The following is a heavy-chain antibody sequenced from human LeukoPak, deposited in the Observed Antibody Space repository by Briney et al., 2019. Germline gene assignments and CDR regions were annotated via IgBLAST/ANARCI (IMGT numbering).Heavy chain of an antibody. J-gene: IGHJ4*02. CDR3: ARDGRNYYDSSGYYYDY. Sequence: GGSLRLSCAASGFTFSSYVMSWVRQAPGKGLEWVAVIWYDGSNKYYADSVKGRFTISRDNSKNTLYLQMNSLRAEDTAVYYCARDGRNYYDSSGYYYDYWGQGTLVTVSS. CDR2: IWYDGSNK. CDR1: GFTFSSYV. V-gene: IGHV3-33*08. D-gene: IGHD3-22*01.